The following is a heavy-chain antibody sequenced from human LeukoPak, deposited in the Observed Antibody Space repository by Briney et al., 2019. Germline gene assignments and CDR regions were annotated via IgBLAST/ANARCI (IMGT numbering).Heavy chain of an antibody. V-gene: IGHV4-34*01. Sequence: SETLSLTCAVYGGSFSGYYWSWIRQPPEKGLEWIGEINHSGSTNYNPSLKSRVTISVDTSKNQFSLKLSSVTAADTAVYYCARISPSICSNTSCQDYWGQGTLVTVSS. D-gene: IGHD2-2*01. CDR3: ARISPSICSNTSCQDY. CDR1: GGSFSGYY. CDR2: INHSGST. J-gene: IGHJ4*02.